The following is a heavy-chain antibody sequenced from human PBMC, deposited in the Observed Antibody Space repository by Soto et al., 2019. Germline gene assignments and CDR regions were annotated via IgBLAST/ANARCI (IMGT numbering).Heavy chain of an antibody. CDR3: AIGMTTVTTLAV. Sequence: QLQLQESGSGLVKPSQTLSLPCAVSGGSISSGGYSCSWIRQPPGKGLVWIGYIYPSGNTYYNPSRKSRVTISVDRSKSQFSLKLISVTAADTAVYYCAIGMTTVTTLAVWGQGTLVTVSS. V-gene: IGHV4-30-2*01. J-gene: IGHJ4*02. CDR1: GGSISSGGYS. D-gene: IGHD4-4*01. CDR2: IYPSGNT.